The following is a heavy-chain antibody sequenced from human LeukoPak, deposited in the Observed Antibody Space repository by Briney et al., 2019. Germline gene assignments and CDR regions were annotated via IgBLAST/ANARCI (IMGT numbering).Heavy chain of an antibody. J-gene: IGHJ4*02. CDR3: AKRTPYGYFDY. CDR2: SSATGGGT. Sequence: GGSLRLSCAASGFPLSNYAMCWVRRAPGKGLEWVSCSSATGGGTFYADSVKGRFTISRDNSKNTLYLQMNSLRAEDTAIYFCAKRTPYGYFDYWGQGTLVTVSS. CDR1: GFPLSNYA. D-gene: IGHD3-10*01. V-gene: IGHV3-23*01.